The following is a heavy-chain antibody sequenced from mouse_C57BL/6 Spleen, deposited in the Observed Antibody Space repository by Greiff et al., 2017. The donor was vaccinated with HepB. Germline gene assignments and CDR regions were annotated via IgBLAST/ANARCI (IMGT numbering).Heavy chain of an antibody. J-gene: IGHJ1*03. V-gene: IGHV14-4*01. CDR2: IDPENGDT. Sequence: EVQLQQSGAELVRPGASVKLSCTASGFNIKDDYMHWVKQRPEQGLEWIGWIDPENGDTEYASKFQGKATITADTSSNTAYLQLSSLTSEDTAVYYCTRRLRWYFDVWGTGTTVTVAS. D-gene: IGHD2-2*01. CDR3: TRRLRWYFDV. CDR1: GFNIKDDY.